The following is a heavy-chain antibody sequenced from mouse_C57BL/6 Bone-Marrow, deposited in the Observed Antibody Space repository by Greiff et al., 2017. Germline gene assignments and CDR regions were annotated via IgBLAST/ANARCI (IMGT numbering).Heavy chain of an antibody. V-gene: IGHV5-4*01. Sequence: EVMLVESGGGLVKPGGSLKLSCAASGFTFSSYAMSWVRQTPEKRLEWVATISDGGSYTYYPDNVKGRFTISRDNAKNNLYLQMSHLKSEDTAMYYCARDYGNSLFDYWGQGTTLTVSS. CDR2: ISDGGSYT. CDR1: GFTFSSYA. CDR3: ARDYGNSLFDY. D-gene: IGHD2-1*01. J-gene: IGHJ2*01.